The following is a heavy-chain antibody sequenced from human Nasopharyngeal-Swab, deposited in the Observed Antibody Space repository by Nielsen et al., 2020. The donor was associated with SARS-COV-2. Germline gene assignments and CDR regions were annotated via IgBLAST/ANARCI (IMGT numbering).Heavy chain of an antibody. V-gene: IGHV4-31*02. Sequence: WIRQPPGKGLEWIGYIYYSGSTHYNPSLKSRVTISVDTSKNQFSLKLSSVTAADTAVYYCARTRAHYDILTGYYIPQQYYFDYWGQGTLVTVSS. D-gene: IGHD3-9*01. CDR3: ARTRAHYDILTGYYIPQQYYFDY. J-gene: IGHJ4*02. CDR2: IYYSGST.